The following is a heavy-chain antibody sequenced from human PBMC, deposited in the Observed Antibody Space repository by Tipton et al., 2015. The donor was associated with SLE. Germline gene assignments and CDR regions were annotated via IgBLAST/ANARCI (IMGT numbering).Heavy chain of an antibody. D-gene: IGHD6-13*01. Sequence: SLRLSCAASGFTFDDYAMHWVRQAPGKGLEWVSGISWNSGSIGYADSVKGRFTISRDNAKNSLYLQMNSLRAEDTALYYCAKDIAEAGTAFDYWGQGTLVTVSS. V-gene: IGHV3-9*01. J-gene: IGHJ4*02. CDR1: GFTFDDYA. CDR2: ISWNSGSI. CDR3: AKDIAEAGTAFDY.